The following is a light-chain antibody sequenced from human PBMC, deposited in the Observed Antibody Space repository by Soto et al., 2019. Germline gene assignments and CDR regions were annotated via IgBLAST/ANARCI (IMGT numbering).Light chain of an antibody. CDR2: DVS. V-gene: IGLV2-11*01. J-gene: IGLJ1*01. CDR1: SSDVGGYNY. Sequence: QSVLTQPRSVSGSPGQSVTISCTGTSSDVGGYNYVSWYQQHPGKAPKLMIYDVSKRPSGVPDRFSGSKSGNMASLTISGLQAEDEADYYCCSYAGSYTPWVFGTGTKVTVL. CDR3: CSYAGSYTPWV.